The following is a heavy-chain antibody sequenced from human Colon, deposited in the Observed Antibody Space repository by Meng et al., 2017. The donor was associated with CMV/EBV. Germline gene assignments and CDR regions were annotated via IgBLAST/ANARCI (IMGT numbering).Heavy chain of an antibody. V-gene: IGHV1-2*02. CDR3: ATFGGDFDY. CDR2: INPVTGDT. D-gene: IGHD3-3*01. Sequence: QLVQAGAEVKRPGASRKVSCKTSGYTFNGYFMHWVRQAPGQGLEWMGWINPVTGDTSYAQKFQVRVTMTRDTSISTAYMELSSLRSDDTAVYYCATFGGDFDYWGQGTLVTVSS. J-gene: IGHJ4*02. CDR1: GYTFNGYF.